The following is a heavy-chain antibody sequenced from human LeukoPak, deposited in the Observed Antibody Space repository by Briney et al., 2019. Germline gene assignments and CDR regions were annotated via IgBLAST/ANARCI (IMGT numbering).Heavy chain of an antibody. Sequence: GGSLRLSCAASGFTFSDFGMYWVRQAPGKGLEWVAVISYDGSNKYHADPVKGRFTISRDNSKNTLYLQMNSLRLEDTAVYYCARDKYGYNTPIDYWGQGTLVTVSS. J-gene: IGHJ4*02. CDR3: ARDKYGYNTPIDY. D-gene: IGHD5-24*01. CDR1: GFTFSDFG. CDR2: ISYDGSNK. V-gene: IGHV3-30-3*01.